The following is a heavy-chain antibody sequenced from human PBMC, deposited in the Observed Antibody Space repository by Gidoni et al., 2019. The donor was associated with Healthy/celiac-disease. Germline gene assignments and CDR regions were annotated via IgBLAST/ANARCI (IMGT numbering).Heavy chain of an antibody. V-gene: IGHV3-30*18. Sequence: QVQLVESGGGVVQPGRSLRLSCAASGFTFSSYGMHWVRQAPGKGLEWVAVISDDGSNKYYADSVKGRFTISRDNSKNTLYLQMNSLRAEDTAVYYCAKDRNIMITFGGSYYFDYWGQGTLVTVSS. CDR1: GFTFSSYG. D-gene: IGHD3-16*01. CDR2: ISDDGSNK. CDR3: AKDRNIMITFGGSYYFDY. J-gene: IGHJ4*02.